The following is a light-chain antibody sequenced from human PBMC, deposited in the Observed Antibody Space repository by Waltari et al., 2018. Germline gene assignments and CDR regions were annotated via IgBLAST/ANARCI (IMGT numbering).Light chain of an antibody. J-gene: IGKJ3*01. CDR3: QRYNSYPIT. CDR1: QSIGSW. V-gene: IGKV1-5*03. CDR2: EAT. Sequence: DIQMTQSPSSLPASVGDRVTITCRASQSIGSWLAWYQQKPGKAPTRLIYEATSLESGVPSRFRASGSGTEFTLTISSLQPDDFATYYCQRYNSYPITFGPGTKVDI.